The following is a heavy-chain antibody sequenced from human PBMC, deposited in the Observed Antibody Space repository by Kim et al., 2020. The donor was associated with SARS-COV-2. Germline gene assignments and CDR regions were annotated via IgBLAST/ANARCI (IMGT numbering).Heavy chain of an antibody. CDR1: GFTFSDYY. Sequence: GGSLRLSCAASGFTFSDYYMSWIRQAPGKGLEWVSYISSSSSYTNYADSVKGRFTISRDNAKNSLYLQMNSLRAEDTAVYYCARDLQGIAAAGTYYYYGMDVWGQGTTVTVPS. J-gene: IGHJ6*02. V-gene: IGHV3-11*05. D-gene: IGHD6-13*01. CDR2: ISSSSSYT. CDR3: ARDLQGIAAAGTYYYYGMDV.